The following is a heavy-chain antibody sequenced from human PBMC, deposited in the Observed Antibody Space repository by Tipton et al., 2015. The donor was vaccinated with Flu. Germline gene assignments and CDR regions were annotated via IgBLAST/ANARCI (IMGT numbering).Heavy chain of an antibody. Sequence: QLVQSGAEVKKPGASVKVSCKASGYTFTSYGISWVRQAPGQGLEWMGWISGYNGNTNYAQKLQGRVTMTTDTSTSTAYMELRSLRSDDTAVYYCARDPPYYDFWSGYYYYMDVWGKGTTVTVSS. CDR1: GYTFTSYG. CDR3: ARDPPYYDFWSGYYYYMDV. CDR2: ISGYNGNT. V-gene: IGHV1-18*04. D-gene: IGHD3-3*01. J-gene: IGHJ6*03.